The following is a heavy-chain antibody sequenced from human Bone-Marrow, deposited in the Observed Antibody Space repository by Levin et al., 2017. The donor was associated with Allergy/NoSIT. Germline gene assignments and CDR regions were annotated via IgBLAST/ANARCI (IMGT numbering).Heavy chain of an antibody. Sequence: SVKVSCKASGGTFSNFAISWVRQAPGQGLEWMGGIMSIFGAARYAQKFQGRVTIPADESTTTAYMELSSLRAEDTAVYYCAKTPDFRGLLWIYYHGLDVWGQGTTVTVSS. CDR2: IMSIFGAA. D-gene: IGHD2-21*01. V-gene: IGHV1-69*13. CDR3: AKTPDFRGLLWIYYHGLDV. CDR1: GGTFSNFA. J-gene: IGHJ6*02.